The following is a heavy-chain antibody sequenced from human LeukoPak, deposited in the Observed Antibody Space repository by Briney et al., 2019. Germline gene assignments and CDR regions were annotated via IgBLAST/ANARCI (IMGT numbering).Heavy chain of an antibody. CDR1: GFSFTSCG. Sequence: GGTLRLSCIASGFSFTSCGMSWVRQVPGKGLEWVSAISGSGGTTYYADSVKGRFTISRDNAKNSLYLQMNSLRAEDTAVYYCAFNSGYSSAWSPDYWGQGTLVTVSS. J-gene: IGHJ4*02. D-gene: IGHD6-19*01. CDR3: AFNSGYSSAWSPDY. V-gene: IGHV3-23*01. CDR2: ISGSGGTT.